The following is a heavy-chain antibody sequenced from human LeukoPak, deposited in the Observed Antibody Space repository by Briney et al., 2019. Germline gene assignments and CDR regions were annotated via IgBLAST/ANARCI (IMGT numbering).Heavy chain of an antibody. CDR3: ARGRVGVKPRDAVDI. CDR2: IYPGDSDA. D-gene: IGHD1-26*01. J-gene: IGHJ3*02. V-gene: IGHV5-51*01. CDR1: EYSFTSYW. Sequence: GESLKISCKGSEYSFTSYWIGWVRQMPGKGLEWMGIIYPGDSDARYSPSFQGQVTISADKSISTAYLQWSSLKASDTAMYYCARGRVGVKPRDAVDIWGQGTMVTVSS.